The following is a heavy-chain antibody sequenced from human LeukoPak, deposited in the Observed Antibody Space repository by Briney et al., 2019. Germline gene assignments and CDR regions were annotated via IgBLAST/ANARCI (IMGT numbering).Heavy chain of an antibody. J-gene: IGHJ6*02. CDR3: ARQPPQYYGMDV. D-gene: IGHD1-14*01. CDR2: IYTSGST. Sequence: SETLSLTCTVSGGSFSNYYWSWIRQPAGKGLEWVGRIYTSGSTNYNPSVKSRVTMSVDTSNNQFSLKLTSVTAADTAVYYCARQPPQYYGMDVWGQGTTVTVSS. V-gene: IGHV4-4*07. CDR1: GGSFSNYY.